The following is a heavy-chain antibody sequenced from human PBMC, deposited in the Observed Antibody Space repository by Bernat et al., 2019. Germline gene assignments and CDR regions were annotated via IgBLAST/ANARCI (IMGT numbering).Heavy chain of an antibody. V-gene: IGHV3-23*01. D-gene: IGHD6-19*01. J-gene: IGHJ4*02. CDR1: GFTFSSYA. CDR2: STTIGGST. Sequence: AQLLDSGGGLVQPGESLRLSCAASGFTFSSYAISWVRQAPGKGLEWVSSSTTIGGSTYYADSVKGRFTISRDNSKNTVYLQMDSLRAEDTAVYYCARGYGAVAGKTGDYWGQGTLVTVSS. CDR3: ARGYGAVAGKTGDY.